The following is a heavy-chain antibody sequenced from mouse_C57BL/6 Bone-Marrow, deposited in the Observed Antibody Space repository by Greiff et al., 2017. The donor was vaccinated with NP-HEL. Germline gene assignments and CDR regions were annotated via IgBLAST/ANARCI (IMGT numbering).Heavy chain of an antibody. J-gene: IGHJ1*03. CDR2: IGPGSGST. CDR1: GYTFTDYY. D-gene: IGHD1-1*01. Sequence: QVQLQQSGAELVKPGASVKISCKASGYTFTDYYINWVKQRPGQGLEWIGKIGPGSGSTYYNEKFKGKATLTADKSSSTAYMQLSSLTSEDSAVYFCARSFTTVVVFYWYFDVWGTGTTVTVSS. V-gene: IGHV1-77*01. CDR3: ARSFTTVVVFYWYFDV.